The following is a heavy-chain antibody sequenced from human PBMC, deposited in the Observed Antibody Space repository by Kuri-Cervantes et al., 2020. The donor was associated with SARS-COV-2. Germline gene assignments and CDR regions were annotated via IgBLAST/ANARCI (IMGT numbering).Heavy chain of an antibody. CDR1: GASFSTGRHY. Sequence: SETLSLTCTVSGASFSTGRHYWGWIRQPPGKGLEWIGTIYYNASNYNPSLKSRVTISVDTSKNQFSLKLSSVTAADTAVYYCASYDFWSGYHFDYWGQGTLVTVSS. D-gene: IGHD3-3*01. J-gene: IGHJ4*02. CDR3: ASYDFWSGYHFDY. V-gene: IGHV4-39*07. CDR2: IYYNAS.